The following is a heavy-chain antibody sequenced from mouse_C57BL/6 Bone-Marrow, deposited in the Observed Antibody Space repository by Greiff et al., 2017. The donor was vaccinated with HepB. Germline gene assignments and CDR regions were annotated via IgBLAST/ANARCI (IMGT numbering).Heavy chain of an antibody. CDR3: ARVLRAYFDY. V-gene: IGHV5-16*01. CDR1: GFTFSDYY. CDR2: INYDGSST. D-gene: IGHD1-1*01. Sequence: EVQLVESEGGLVQPGSSMKLSCTASGFTFSDYYMAWVRQVPEKGLEWVANINYDGSSTYYLDSLKSRFIISRDNAKNILYLQMSSLKSEDTATYYCARVLRAYFDYWGQGTTLTVSS. J-gene: IGHJ2*01.